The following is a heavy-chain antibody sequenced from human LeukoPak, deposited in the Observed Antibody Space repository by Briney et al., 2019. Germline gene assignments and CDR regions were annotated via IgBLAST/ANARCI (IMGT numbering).Heavy chain of an antibody. V-gene: IGHV1-69*05. CDR1: GGTFSSYA. Sequence: ASVKVSCEASGGTFSSYAINWVRQAPGQGLEWMGGIIPIFGTTNYAQKFQGRVTITTDESTSTAYMELSSLRSEDTAVYYCAREGLAYCGGDCWYYFDYWGQGTPVTVSS. CDR2: IIPIFGTT. CDR3: AREGLAYCGGDCWYYFDY. J-gene: IGHJ4*02. D-gene: IGHD2-21*02.